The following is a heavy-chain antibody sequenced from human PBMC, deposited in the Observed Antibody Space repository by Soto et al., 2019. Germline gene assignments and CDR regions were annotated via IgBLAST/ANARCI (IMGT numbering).Heavy chain of an antibody. CDR3: AKSDQVDCSSTSCPYYFDY. J-gene: IGHJ4*02. D-gene: IGHD2-2*01. CDR1: GFTFSSYG. CDR2: ISYDGSNK. V-gene: IGHV3-30*18. Sequence: WGSLRLSCAASGFTFSSYGMHWVRQAPGKGLEWVAVISYDGSNKYYADSVKGRFTISRDNSKNTLYLQMNSLRAEDTAVYYCAKSDQVDCSSTSCPYYFDYWGQGTLVTVSS.